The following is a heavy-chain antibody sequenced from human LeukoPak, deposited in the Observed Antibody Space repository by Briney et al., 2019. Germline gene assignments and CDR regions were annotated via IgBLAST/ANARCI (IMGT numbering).Heavy chain of an antibody. V-gene: IGHV3-64D*06. CDR2: ISNIGDSI. CDR1: GFTFSTSS. D-gene: IGHD3-10*01. Sequence: PGGSLRLSSSPPGFTFSTSSMYWVRQAPGKGLEYVSHISNIGDSIYYADTVKGRFTISRDNSKNTLYLQMSSLRVEDTAVYSCMKGWVRGVMNYWGQGTLVTVSS. J-gene: IGHJ4*02. CDR3: MKGWVRGVMNY.